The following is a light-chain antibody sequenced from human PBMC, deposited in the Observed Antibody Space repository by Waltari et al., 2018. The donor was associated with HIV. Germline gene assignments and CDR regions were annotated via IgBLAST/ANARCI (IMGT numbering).Light chain of an antibody. CDR3: QQRGNWPPRLT. CDR2: DAS. J-gene: IGKJ5*01. CDR1: QSVSSY. Sequence: EIVLTQSASTLSLSTGERDTWACRASQSVSSYLAWYQLKSGQGPRLPISDASNSATGHPDRFNGSGYGTHFTLTLSSLRPGDLAVYYCQQRGNWPPRLTFGQGTRLEIQ. V-gene: IGKV3-11*01.